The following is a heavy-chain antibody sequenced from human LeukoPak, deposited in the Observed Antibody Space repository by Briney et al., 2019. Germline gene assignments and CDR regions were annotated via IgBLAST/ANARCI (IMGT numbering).Heavy chain of an antibody. Sequence: GGSLRLSCAGSGFTFSSYGMHWVRQAPGKGLEWVAVISYDGSNKYYADSVKGRFTISRDNSKTTLYLQINSLRVEDTAVYYCARDADYGDYRFDYWGQGTLVTAST. CDR1: GFTFSSYG. CDR2: ISYDGSNK. CDR3: ARDADYGDYRFDY. V-gene: IGHV3-30*03. J-gene: IGHJ4*02. D-gene: IGHD4-17*01.